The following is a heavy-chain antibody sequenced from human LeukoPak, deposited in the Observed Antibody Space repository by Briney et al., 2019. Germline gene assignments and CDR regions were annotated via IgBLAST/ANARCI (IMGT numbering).Heavy chain of an antibody. CDR1: GFIFSRDS. CDR2: ISRDSDIR. Sequence: GGSLRLSCAASGFIFSRDSMNWVRQAPGRGLEWISYISRDSDIRYYADSVRGRFHISRDNARNSLYLQVNSLRAEDTAVYYCATYSSLNTREFQYWGQGTLVTVSP. J-gene: IGHJ1*01. CDR3: ATYSSLNTREFQY. V-gene: IGHV3-48*01. D-gene: IGHD3-22*01.